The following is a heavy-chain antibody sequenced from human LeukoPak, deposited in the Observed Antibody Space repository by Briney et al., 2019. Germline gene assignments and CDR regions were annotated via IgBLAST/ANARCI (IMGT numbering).Heavy chain of an antibody. V-gene: IGHV4-34*01. D-gene: IGHD3-10*01. Sequence: SETLSLTCAVYGGSFSGYYWSWIRQPPGKGLEGIGETNHSGSTNYNPSLKSRVTISVDTSKNHFSLKLSSVTAADTAVYYCARGLSGYYGSGSYNWFDPWGQGTLVTVSS. CDR1: GGSFSGYY. CDR2: TNHSGST. J-gene: IGHJ5*02. CDR3: ARGLSGYYGSGSYNWFDP.